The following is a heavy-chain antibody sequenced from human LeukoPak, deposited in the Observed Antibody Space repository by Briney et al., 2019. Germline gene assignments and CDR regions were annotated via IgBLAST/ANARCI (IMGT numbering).Heavy chain of an antibody. CDR1: GFTFSSYS. D-gene: IGHD3-10*01. CDR2: ISSSSSNI. V-gene: IGHV3-48*04. J-gene: IGHJ4*02. CDR3: ARDLLPHLVRGVMGGFDY. Sequence: PGGSLRLSCAASGFTFSSYSMHWVRQAPGKGLEWVSYISSSSSNIYYADSVKGRFTISRDNAKNSLYLQMNSLRAEDTAVYYCARDLLPHLVRGVMGGFDYWGQGTLVTVSS.